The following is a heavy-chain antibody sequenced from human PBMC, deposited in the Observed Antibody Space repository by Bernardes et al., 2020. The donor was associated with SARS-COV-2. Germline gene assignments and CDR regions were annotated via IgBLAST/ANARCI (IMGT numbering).Heavy chain of an antibody. V-gene: IGHV4-34*01. D-gene: IGHD3-10*01. Sequence: SETLPLTCAFNGGSFSAYYWSWIRQSPGKGLQWIGEINHSGRTKYNPSLKGRVTISVDTSKKLFSVNLKSLTAADTAVYYCATGRFGEAPFHHWGQGTLVTVSS. CDR3: ATGRFGEAPFHH. CDR1: GGSFSAYY. CDR2: INHSGRT. J-gene: IGHJ1*01.